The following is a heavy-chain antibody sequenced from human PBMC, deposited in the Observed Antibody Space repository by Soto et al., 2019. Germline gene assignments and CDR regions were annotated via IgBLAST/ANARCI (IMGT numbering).Heavy chain of an antibody. J-gene: IGHJ4*02. Sequence: EVQLVESGGGLVQPGGSLRLSCAASGFTFSSYSMNWVRQAPGKGLEWVSYISSSSSTIYYADSVKGRFTISRDNAKNPLYLQMNSLRDEDTAVYYCARDNPEYDFWSGYSFFDYGGQGTLVTVAS. CDR1: GFTFSSYS. CDR3: ARDNPEYDFWSGYSFFDY. CDR2: ISSSSSTI. D-gene: IGHD3-3*01. V-gene: IGHV3-48*02.